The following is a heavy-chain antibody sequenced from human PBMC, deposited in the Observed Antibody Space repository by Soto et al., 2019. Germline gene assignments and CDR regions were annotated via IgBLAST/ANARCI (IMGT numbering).Heavy chain of an antibody. J-gene: IGHJ5*02. CDR3: AKDPSLGYCSGGSCYGQDWLDP. V-gene: IGHV3-23*01. CDR1: EFTFSSYA. D-gene: IGHD2-15*01. CDR2: TSGSGGST. Sequence: PGGSPGLSCAASEFTFSSYAMSWVRQAPGKGLEWVSATSGSGGSTYYADSVKGRFTISRDNSKNTLYLQMNSLRAEDTAVYYCAKDPSLGYCSGGSCYGQDWLDPWGQGTLVTVSS.